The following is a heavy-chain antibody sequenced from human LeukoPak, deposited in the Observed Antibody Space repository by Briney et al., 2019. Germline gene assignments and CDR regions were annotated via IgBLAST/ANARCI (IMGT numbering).Heavy chain of an antibody. CDR3: ARTIVNGGTHYFDY. Sequence: PSETLSLTCTVSGGSISSSSYYWGWIRQSPGKGLEWIGSIYYSGSTYYNPSLKSRVTISVDTSKNQFSLKLSSVTAADTAVYYCARTIVNGGTHYFDYWGQGTLVTVSS. CDR2: IYYSGST. J-gene: IGHJ4*02. D-gene: IGHD4-23*01. CDR1: GGSISSSSYY. V-gene: IGHV4-39*01.